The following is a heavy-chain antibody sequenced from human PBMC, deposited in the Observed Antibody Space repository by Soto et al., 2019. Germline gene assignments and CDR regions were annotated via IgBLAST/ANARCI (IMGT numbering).Heavy chain of an antibody. J-gene: IGHJ4*02. CDR2: ISGGGAHT. Sequence: EVQLLESGGDLVQPGGSLRLSCAVSGFTFSAYAMSWLRQAPGKGLEWVSGISGGGAHTYYAASVKGRFIISRDNSKATVYLQLNSLRVDHTADYYAAKKISRGWGITFYCDSWGQGTLVTAAS. V-gene: IGHV3-23*01. CDR3: AKKISRGWGITFYCDS. D-gene: IGHD3-16*01. CDR1: GFTFSAYA.